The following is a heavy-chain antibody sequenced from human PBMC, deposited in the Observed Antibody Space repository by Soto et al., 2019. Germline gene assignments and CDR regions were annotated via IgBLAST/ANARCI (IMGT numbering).Heavy chain of an antibody. CDR2: ISSSSSTI. CDR3: ARDPSNIVLMVYAIGWSDP. D-gene: IGHD2-8*01. Sequence: EVQLVESGGGLVQPGGSLRLSCAASGFTFSRYNMNWVRQAPGKGLEWVSYISSSSSTIYYADSVKGRFTISRDNAKNSLYLQMNSLRDEDTAVYYCARDPSNIVLMVYAIGWSDPWGQGTLVTVSS. V-gene: IGHV3-48*02. J-gene: IGHJ5*02. CDR1: GFTFSRYN.